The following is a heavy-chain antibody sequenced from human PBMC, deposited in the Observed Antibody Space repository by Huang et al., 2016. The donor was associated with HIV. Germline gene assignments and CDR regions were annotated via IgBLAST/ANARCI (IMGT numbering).Heavy chain of an antibody. CDR1: GTSMTSSTFY. Sequence: QLRESGPGLVTPSETLSLTCSASGTSMTSSTFYWGWFRQPPGRGLEWLGSVYFHGNTYNNPSIKSRGTISIDTANKQYSMRRTSVTAADTAVYFCAREVRSVDTDRPDGYYYRGLDVWGQGTTVIVSS. CDR2: VYFHGNT. D-gene: IGHD2-2*03. V-gene: IGHV4-39*02. J-gene: IGHJ6*02. CDR3: AREVRSVDTDRPDGYYYRGLDV.